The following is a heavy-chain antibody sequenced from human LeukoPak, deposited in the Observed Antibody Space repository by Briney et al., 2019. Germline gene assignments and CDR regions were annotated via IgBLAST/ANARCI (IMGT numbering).Heavy chain of an antibody. V-gene: IGHV4-59*01. Sequence: SETLSLTCTVSGGSISSYYWSWIRQPPGKGLEWIGYIYYSGSTNYNPSLKSRVTISVDTSKNQFSLKLSSVTAADTAVYYCARHYDFWSGSYGMDVWGQGTTVTVSS. CDR1: GGSISSYY. CDR3: ARHYDFWSGSYGMDV. D-gene: IGHD3-3*01. CDR2: IYYSGST. J-gene: IGHJ6*02.